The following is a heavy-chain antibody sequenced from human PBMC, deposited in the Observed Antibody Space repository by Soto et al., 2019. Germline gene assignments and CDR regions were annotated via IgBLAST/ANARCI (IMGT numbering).Heavy chain of an antibody. Sequence: VGSLRLSCASSNFTFSIYTMNCVRHSPGKWLEWVSSIVSVGDQIYYADSVKGRFTISRDSANHSLYLQMNSLRAEDTAVYYCHLWAWKVTTNHHYGAEAWGQGTTVNVSS. D-gene: IGHD1-1*01. CDR2: IVSVGDQI. CDR1: NFTFSIYT. V-gene: IGHV3-21*01. J-gene: IGHJ6*01. CDR3: HLWAWKVTTNHHYGAEA.